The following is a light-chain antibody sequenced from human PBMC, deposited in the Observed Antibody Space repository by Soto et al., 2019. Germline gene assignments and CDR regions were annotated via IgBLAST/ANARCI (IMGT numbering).Light chain of an antibody. Sequence: GDRVTITCQASQDISNYLNWYQQKPFKAPQLLIYDASNLETGLPSSFSGSGSGTDFPFTISRLPPEDTATYYRQQYDNPPLTFGGGTQVDIK. CDR1: QDISNY. V-gene: IGKV1-33*01. J-gene: IGKJ4*01. CDR2: DAS. CDR3: QQYDNPPLT.